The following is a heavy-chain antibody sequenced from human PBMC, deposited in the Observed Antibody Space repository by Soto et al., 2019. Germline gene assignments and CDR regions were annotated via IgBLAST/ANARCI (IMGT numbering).Heavy chain of an antibody. J-gene: IGHJ4*02. CDR1: VFRFTSSA. CDR3: AADATAWQQMVPSDY. D-gene: IGHD2-8*01. CDR2: IAVGSGYT. V-gene: IGHV1-58*01. Sequence: VKASCKDSVFRFTSSAFQWVRQARGQRLEWIGWIAVGSGYTNYAQRFQDRVTLTRDMSTATTYMELSRLTSEDTAIYYCAADATAWQQMVPSDYWGQGPLVTVSS.